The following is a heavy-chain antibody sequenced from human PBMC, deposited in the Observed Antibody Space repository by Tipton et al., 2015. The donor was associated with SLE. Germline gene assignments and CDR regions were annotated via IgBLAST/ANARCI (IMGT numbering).Heavy chain of an antibody. CDR3: ASGDYYMDV. J-gene: IGHJ6*03. CDR1: RGSIYSYS. D-gene: IGHD3-10*01. V-gene: IGHV4-59*12. CDR2: IYYSGTT. Sequence: TLSLTCTVSRGSIYSYSWSWIRQPPGKGLEWIGYIYYSGTTNYNPSLKSRVTISVDTSKNQFSLKLSSVTAADTAVYYCASGDYYMDVWGKGTTVTVSS.